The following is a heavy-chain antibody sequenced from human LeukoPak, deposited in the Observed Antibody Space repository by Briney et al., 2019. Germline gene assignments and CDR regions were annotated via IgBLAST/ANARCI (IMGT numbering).Heavy chain of an antibody. CDR3: ARGQYCSSTSCSFDP. V-gene: IGHV1-8*03. CDR2: MNPNSGNT. CDR1: GYTFTSYD. D-gene: IGHD2-2*01. J-gene: IGHJ5*02. Sequence: ASVKVSCKASGYTFTSYDINWVRQATGQWLEWMGWMNPNSGNTGYAQKFQGRVTITRNTSISTAYMELSSLRSEDTAVYYCARGQYCSSTSCSFDPWGQGTLVTVSS.